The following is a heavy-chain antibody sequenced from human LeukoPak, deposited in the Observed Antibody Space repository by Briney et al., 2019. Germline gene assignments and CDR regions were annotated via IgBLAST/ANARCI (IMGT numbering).Heavy chain of an antibody. V-gene: IGHV3-48*04. Sequence: PGGSLRLSCAASGFTLSSYAMSWVRQAPGKGLEWVSFVSISSGTIYYADSVKGRFSISRDNAKSSLDLKMNSLRAEDAAVYYCAGAMSTFGGVRNYFDSWGQGTLVTVSS. CDR2: VSISSGTI. D-gene: IGHD3-16*01. CDR1: GFTLSSYA. J-gene: IGHJ4*02. CDR3: AGAMSTFGGVRNYFDS.